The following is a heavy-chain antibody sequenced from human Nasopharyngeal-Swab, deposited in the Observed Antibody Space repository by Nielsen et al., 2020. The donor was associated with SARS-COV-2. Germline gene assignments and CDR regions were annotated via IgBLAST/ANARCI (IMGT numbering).Heavy chain of an antibody. CDR2: INHSGST. J-gene: IGHJ5*02. CDR3: ARAPTYYDILTGYYNWFDP. Sequence: WIRQPPGRGLEWIGEINHSGSTNYNPSLKSRVTISVDTSKNQFSLKLSSVTAADTAVYYCARAPTYYDILTGYYNWFDPWGQGTLVTVSS. V-gene: IGHV4-34*01. D-gene: IGHD3-9*01.